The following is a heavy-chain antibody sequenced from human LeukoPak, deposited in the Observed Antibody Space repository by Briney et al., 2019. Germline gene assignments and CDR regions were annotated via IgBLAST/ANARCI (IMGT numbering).Heavy chain of an antibody. V-gene: IGHV3-20*04. Sequence: GGSLRLSCAASGFTFDDYGMSWVRQAQGEGVEWGSGIIGNGGNAGYADSGKGRFTISRHNAKNSLYLQMDSLRAADTAFYYCARGGDGAHRRYFYYYMDVWGKGTTVTVSS. CDR2: IIGNGGNA. CDR1: GFTFDDYG. D-gene: IGHD3-16*01. J-gene: IGHJ6*03. CDR3: ARGGDGAHRRYFYYYMDV.